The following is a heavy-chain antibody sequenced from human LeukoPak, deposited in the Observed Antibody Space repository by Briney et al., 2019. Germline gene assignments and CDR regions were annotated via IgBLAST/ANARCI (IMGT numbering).Heavy chain of an antibody. CDR1: GFTFSSYA. V-gene: IGHV3-23*01. D-gene: IGHD5-18*01. J-gene: IGHJ4*02. Sequence: GGSLRLSCAASGFTFSSYAMSWVRQAPGKGLEWVSAIGGGGDSTYYADSMKGRFTISRDNSKNTLYLQMNSLRAEDTAVYYCAEDLSELWPQTPIFDYWGQGTLVTVSS. CDR3: AEDLSELWPQTPIFDY. CDR2: IGGGGDST.